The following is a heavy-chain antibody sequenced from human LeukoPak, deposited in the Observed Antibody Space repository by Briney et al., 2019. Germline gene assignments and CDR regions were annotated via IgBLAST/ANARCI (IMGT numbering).Heavy chain of an antibody. J-gene: IGHJ6*03. V-gene: IGHV4-4*07. CDR2: IYTSGST. CDR1: GGSSSSYY. Sequence: SETLSLTGTVSGGSSSSYYWSWIRQPAGKGLEWIGRIYTSGSTNYNPSLKSRVTMSVDTSKNQFSLKLSSVTAADTAVYYCAREVGGAPGYYYYYYMDVWGKGTTVTVSS. CDR3: AREVGGAPGYYYYYYMDV. D-gene: IGHD1-26*01.